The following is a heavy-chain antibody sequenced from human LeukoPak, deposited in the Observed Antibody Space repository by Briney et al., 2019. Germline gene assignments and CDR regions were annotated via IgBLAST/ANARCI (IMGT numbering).Heavy chain of an antibody. J-gene: IGHJ5*02. CDR3: AKGTTGTTGGWFDP. CDR2: ISWNSGNI. Sequence: HPGGSLRLSCAASGFTFDDYAMHWVRQAPGKGMEWVSGISWNSGNIVYADSVKGRFTISRDNAKNSLYLQMNSLRAEDMALYYCAKGTTGTTGGWFDPWGQGTLVTVSS. V-gene: IGHV3-9*03. CDR1: GFTFDDYA. D-gene: IGHD1-1*01.